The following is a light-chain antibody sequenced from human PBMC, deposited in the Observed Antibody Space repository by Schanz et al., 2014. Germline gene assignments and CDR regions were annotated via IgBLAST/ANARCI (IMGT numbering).Light chain of an antibody. V-gene: IGLV2-14*02. CDR2: EGR. J-gene: IGLJ1*01. Sequence: QSVLTQPASVSGSPGQSITISCTGTSSDVGSYNLVSWYQQHPGKAPKLMIYEGRKRPSGVFNRISGSKSGNTASLSISGVQAEDEADYYCSSYAGGNNLYVFGTGTKLTVL. CDR1: SSDVGSYNL. CDR3: SSYAGGNNLYV.